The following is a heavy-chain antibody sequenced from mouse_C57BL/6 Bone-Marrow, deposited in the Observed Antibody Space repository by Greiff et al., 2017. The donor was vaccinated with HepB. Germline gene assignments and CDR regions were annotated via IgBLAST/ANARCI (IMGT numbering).Heavy chain of an antibody. CDR3: ARYDGSFAY. D-gene: IGHD2-3*01. J-gene: IGHJ3*01. V-gene: IGHV1-64*01. Sequence: QVHVKQPGAELVKPGASVKLSCKASGYTFTSYWMHWVKQRPGQGLEWIGMIHPNSGSTNYNEKFKSKATLTVDKSSSTAYMQLSSLTSEDSAVYYCARYDGSFAYWGQGTLVTVSA. CDR1: GYTFTSYW. CDR2: IHPNSGST.